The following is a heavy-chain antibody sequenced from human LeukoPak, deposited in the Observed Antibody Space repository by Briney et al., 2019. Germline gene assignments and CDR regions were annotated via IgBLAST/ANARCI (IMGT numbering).Heavy chain of an antibody. V-gene: IGHV3-23*01. Sequence: PGGSLRLSCAASGFTFSSYAMSWVRQAPGKGLEWVSAISGSGGSTYYADSVKGRFTISRDNSENTLYLQMNGLRAEDTAVYYCAKGRLRTRRGYSGYDSFDYWGQGTLVTVSS. CDR2: ISGSGGST. D-gene: IGHD5-12*01. J-gene: IGHJ4*02. CDR1: GFTFSSYA. CDR3: AKGRLRTRRGYSGYDSFDY.